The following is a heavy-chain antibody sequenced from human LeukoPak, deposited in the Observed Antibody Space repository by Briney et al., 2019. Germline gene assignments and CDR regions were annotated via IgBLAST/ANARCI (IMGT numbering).Heavy chain of an antibody. D-gene: IGHD2-2*01. CDR3: TTDRIVVVPAAWGHDAFDI. CDR1: GFTFSSYA. V-gene: IGHV3-15*01. Sequence: GGSLRLSCAASGFTFSSYAMSWVRQAPGKGLEWVGRIKSKTDGGTTDYAAPVKGRFTISRDDSKNTLYLQMNSLKTEDTAVYYCTTDRIVVVPAAWGHDAFDIWGQGTMVTVSS. J-gene: IGHJ3*02. CDR2: IKSKTDGGTT.